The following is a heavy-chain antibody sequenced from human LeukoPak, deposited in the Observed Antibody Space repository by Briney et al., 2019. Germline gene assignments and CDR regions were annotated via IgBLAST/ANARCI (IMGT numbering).Heavy chain of an antibody. Sequence: ASVKVSCKASGYIFTAYYIHWLRQAPGQGLECMGWISPNSGGTSFALDFQGRVTLPRDTSISTVYMELSRLRSDDTAVYYCARDLSGGALGAFDIWGQGTMVTVS. V-gene: IGHV1-2*02. CDR2: ISPNSGGT. D-gene: IGHD2-15*01. J-gene: IGHJ3*02. CDR3: ARDLSGGALGAFDI. CDR1: GYIFTAYY.